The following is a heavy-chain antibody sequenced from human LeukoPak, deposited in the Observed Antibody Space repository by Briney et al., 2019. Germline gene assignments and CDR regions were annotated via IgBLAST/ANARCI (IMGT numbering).Heavy chain of an antibody. CDR2: IIPIFGTA. J-gene: IGHJ4*02. CDR1: GGTFSSYA. D-gene: IGHD3-22*01. Sequence: GASVKVSCKASGGTFSSYAISWVRQAPGQGLEWMGGIIPIFGTANYAQKFQGRVTMTRDTSISTAYMELSRLRSDDTAVYYCARDYYDSSGYYYYFDYWGQGTLVTVSS. CDR3: ARDYYDSSGYYYYFDY. V-gene: IGHV1-69*05.